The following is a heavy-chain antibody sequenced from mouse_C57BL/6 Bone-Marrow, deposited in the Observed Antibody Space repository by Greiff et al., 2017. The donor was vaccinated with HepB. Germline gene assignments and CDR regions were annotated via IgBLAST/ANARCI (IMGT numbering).Heavy chain of an antibody. CDR2: IYPRSGNT. V-gene: IGHV1-81*01. Sequence: VKLQESGAELARPGASVKLSCKASGYTFTSYGISWVKQRTGQGLEWIGEIYPRSGNTYYNEKFKGKATLTADKSSSTAYMELRSLTSEDSAVYFCARRGVYYGSSLFAYWGQGTLVTVSA. CDR1: GYTFTSYG. J-gene: IGHJ3*01. D-gene: IGHD1-1*01. CDR3: ARRGVYYGSSLFAY.